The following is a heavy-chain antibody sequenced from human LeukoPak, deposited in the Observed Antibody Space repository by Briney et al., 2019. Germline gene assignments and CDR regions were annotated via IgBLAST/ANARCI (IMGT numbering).Heavy chain of an antibody. CDR2: INPNSGGT. Sequence: ASVKVSCKASGYTFTDFYMLWVRQAPGQGLEWMGWINPNSGGTDYAQKFQGRVTMTRDTSTSTAYMELRSLRSDDTAVYYCARDLITLVRGVIGYWGQGTLVTVSS. D-gene: IGHD3-10*01. CDR3: ARDLITLVRGVIGY. V-gene: IGHV1-2*02. CDR1: GYTFTDFY. J-gene: IGHJ4*02.